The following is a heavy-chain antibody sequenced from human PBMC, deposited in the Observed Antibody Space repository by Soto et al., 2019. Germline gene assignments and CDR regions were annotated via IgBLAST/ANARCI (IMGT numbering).Heavy chain of an antibody. CDR2: INPGNGNT. J-gene: IGHJ4*02. D-gene: IGHD3-22*01. V-gene: IGHV1-3*01. CDR3: ARGERYYYDTSGYFGFDY. Sequence: GASVKVSCKASGYTFTNYAIHWVRQAPGQRLEWMGWINPGNGNTKYSQKFQGRVTITRDTSASTAYMELSSLRSEDTAVYYCARGERYYYDTSGYFGFDYCCQGTLVTVSS. CDR1: GYTFTNYA.